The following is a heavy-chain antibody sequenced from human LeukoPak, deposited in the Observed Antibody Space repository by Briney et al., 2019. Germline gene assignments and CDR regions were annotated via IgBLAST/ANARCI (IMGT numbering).Heavy chain of an antibody. CDR3: AKGDSSGAFDY. Sequence: GGSLRLSCQASGFTFRNYGMHWVRQAPGKGLEWVAVVLYDGSNKYYADSVKGRFTISRDQSKNTLSLQMNSLRTGDTAVYYCAKGDSSGAFDYWGQGTLVTVSS. V-gene: IGHV3-30*18. CDR2: VLYDGSNK. D-gene: IGHD2-21*01. CDR1: GFTFRNYG. J-gene: IGHJ4*02.